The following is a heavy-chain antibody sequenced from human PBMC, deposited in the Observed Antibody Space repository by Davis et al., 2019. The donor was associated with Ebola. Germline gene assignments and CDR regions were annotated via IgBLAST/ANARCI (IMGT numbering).Heavy chain of an antibody. D-gene: IGHD6-19*01. V-gene: IGHV1-69*04. CDR2: IIPILGIA. J-gene: IGHJ4*02. CDR3: ARDSRQWLDNDY. CDR1: GGTFSSYA. Sequence: SVKVSCKASGGTFSSYAISWVRQAPGQGLEWMGRIIPILGIANYAQKFQGRVTITADKSTSTAYMELRSLRSDDTAVYYCARDSRQWLDNDYWGQGTLVTVSS.